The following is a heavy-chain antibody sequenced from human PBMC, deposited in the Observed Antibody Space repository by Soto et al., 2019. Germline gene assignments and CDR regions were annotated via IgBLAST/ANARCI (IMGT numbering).Heavy chain of an antibody. J-gene: IGHJ5*02. D-gene: IGHD5-12*01. Sequence: LRXSCAASGFTFYNCGIHWVRQAPGKGLEWVSGISWDSGTIGYADSVKGRFIISRDDAKNSLYLQMNSLRGEDTALYYCVQGRYPTMATPLDHWGQGTLVTVSS. CDR3: VQGRYPTMATPLDH. CDR1: GFTFYNCG. V-gene: IGHV3-9*01. CDR2: ISWDSGTI.